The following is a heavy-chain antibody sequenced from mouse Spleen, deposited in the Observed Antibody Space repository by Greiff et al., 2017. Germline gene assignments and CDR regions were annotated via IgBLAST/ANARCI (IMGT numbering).Heavy chain of an antibody. CDR1: GFTFSDYY. V-gene: IGHV5-16*01. D-gene: IGHD1-1*01. Sequence: DVQLVESEGGLVQPGSSMKLSCTASGFTFSDYYMAWVRQVPEKGLEWVANINYDGSSTYYLDSLKSRFIISRDNAKNILYLQMSSLKSEDTATYYCARETTGGDFDYWGQGTTLTVSS. CDR3: ARETTGGDFDY. CDR2: INYDGSST. J-gene: IGHJ2*01.